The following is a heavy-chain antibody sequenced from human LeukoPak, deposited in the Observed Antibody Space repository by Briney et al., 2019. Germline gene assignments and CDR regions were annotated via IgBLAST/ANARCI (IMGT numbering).Heavy chain of an antibody. CDR2: INTNTGNP. V-gene: IGHV7-4-1*02. Sequence: GASVKVSCKASGYTFTSYAMNWVRQAPGQGLEWMGWINTNTGNPTYAQGFTGRFVFSLDTSVSTAYLQISSLEAEDTAVYYCARDADSSGYYAPGDYWGQGTLVTVSS. CDR3: ARDADSSGYYAPGDY. D-gene: IGHD3-22*01. J-gene: IGHJ4*02. CDR1: GYTFTSYA.